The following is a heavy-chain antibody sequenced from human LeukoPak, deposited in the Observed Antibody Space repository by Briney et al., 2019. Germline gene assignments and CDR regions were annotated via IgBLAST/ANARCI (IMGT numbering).Heavy chain of an antibody. CDR3: ATDFYDST. CDR2: IRSNSDGGTI. J-gene: IGHJ5*02. Sequence: TGGSLRLSCATSGFSFYNAWMNWVRQAPGKGLEWVGRIRSNSDGGTIDYAAPVKGRFTLSRDDSKDTLYLQMSSLQTEDTAVYYCATDFYDSTWGQGTLVTVSS. V-gene: IGHV3-15*07. CDR1: GFSFYNAW. D-gene: IGHD3-22*01.